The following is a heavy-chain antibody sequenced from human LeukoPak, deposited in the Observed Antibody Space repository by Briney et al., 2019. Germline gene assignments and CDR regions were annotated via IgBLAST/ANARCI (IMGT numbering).Heavy chain of an antibody. J-gene: IGHJ5*02. CDR2: ISYDGSNK. V-gene: IGHV3-30-3*01. Sequence: PGGSLRLSCAASGFTFSSYAMHWVRQAPGKGLEWVAVISYDGSNKYYADSVKGRFTISRDNSKNTLYLQMNSLRAEDTAVYYCAKGLGYCSGGSCYGSGWFDPWGQGTLVTVSS. CDR1: GFTFSSYA. CDR3: AKGLGYCSGGSCYGSGWFDP. D-gene: IGHD2-15*01.